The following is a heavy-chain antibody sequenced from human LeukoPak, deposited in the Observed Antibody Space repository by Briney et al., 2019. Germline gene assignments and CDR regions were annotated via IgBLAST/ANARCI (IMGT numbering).Heavy chain of an antibody. Sequence: PSETLSLTCTVSGGSISSGSYYWSWIRQPAGKGLEWIGRIHTSGSTNYNPSLKSRVTISGDTSKNQFSLKLSSVTAADTAVYYCARGGVKRRITIFGVVTKNDAFDIWGQGTMVTVSS. J-gene: IGHJ3*02. D-gene: IGHD3-3*01. CDR2: IHTSGST. CDR3: ARGGVKRRITIFGVVTKNDAFDI. V-gene: IGHV4-61*02. CDR1: GGSISSGSYY.